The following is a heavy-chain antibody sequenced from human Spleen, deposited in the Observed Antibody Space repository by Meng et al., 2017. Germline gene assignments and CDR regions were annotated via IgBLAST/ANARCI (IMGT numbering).Heavy chain of an antibody. CDR3: VTGGHYYGT. D-gene: IGHD3-22*01. Sequence: EHLVESGGDLVQPGGSLRLSCAASGFTVSGGYMSWVRQAPGKGLEWVSAIYGDGTTFFADSVKGRFSISIDNSKNTLYLQMNSLRPEDTALYYCVTGGHYYGTWGQGTMVTVSS. CDR1: GFTVSGGY. CDR2: IYGDGTT. J-gene: IGHJ3*01. V-gene: IGHV3-66*02.